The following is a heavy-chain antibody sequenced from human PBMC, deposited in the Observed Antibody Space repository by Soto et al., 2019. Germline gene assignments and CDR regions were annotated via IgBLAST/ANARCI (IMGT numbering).Heavy chain of an antibody. Sequence: QVQLVQSGAEVKKPGASVKVSCRASGYTFTTYAISWVRQAPGQGLEWMGWISPYNGYTQYARNLQGRLSVTTDTSTSTAYMDLRDLRSDDTAIYYFTRDDRDYCRTPTCPYFDFWGQGTLITVSA. CDR2: ISPYNGYT. D-gene: IGHD2-2*01. V-gene: IGHV1-18*01. CDR3: TRDDRDYCRTPTCPYFDF. J-gene: IGHJ4*02. CDR1: GYTFTTYA.